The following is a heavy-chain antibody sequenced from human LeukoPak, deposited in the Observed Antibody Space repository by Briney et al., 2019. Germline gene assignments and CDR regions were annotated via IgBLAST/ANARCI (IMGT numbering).Heavy chain of an antibody. CDR1: GFTFSSYS. V-gene: IGHV3-21*01. Sequence: PGGSLRLSCAASGFTFSSYSVNWVRQAPGKGLEWVSSISERSSYIYYADSTKGRFTISRDNAKNSLYLKMNSLRAEDTAVYYCARSTRRQNDAFDIWGQGTVVTVSS. CDR2: ISERSSYI. J-gene: IGHJ3*02. CDR3: ARSTRRQNDAFDI.